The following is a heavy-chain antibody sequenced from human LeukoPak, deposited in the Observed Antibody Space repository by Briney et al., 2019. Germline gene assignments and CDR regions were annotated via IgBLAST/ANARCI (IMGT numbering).Heavy chain of an antibody. CDR2: ISGSGGST. CDR3: ANLIAAAGFYFDY. J-gene: IGHJ4*02. V-gene: IGHV3-23*01. Sequence: PGGSLRLSCAASGFTFSSYAMSWVRQAPGKGLEWVSAISGSGGSTYYADSVKGRFTISRDNSKNTLYLQMNSPRAEDTAVYYCANLIAAAGFYFDYWGQGTLVTVSS. CDR1: GFTFSSYA. D-gene: IGHD6-13*01.